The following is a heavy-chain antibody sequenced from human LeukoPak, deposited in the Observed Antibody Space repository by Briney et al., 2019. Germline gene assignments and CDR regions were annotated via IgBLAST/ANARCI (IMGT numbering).Heavy chain of an antibody. Sequence: INHSGSTNYNPSLKSRVTISVDTSKNQFSLKLSSVTAADTAVYYCAGAGYSSSWYNRVFDYWGQGTLVTVSS. V-gene: IGHV4-34*01. J-gene: IGHJ4*02. CDR2: INHSGST. CDR3: AGAGYSSSWYNRVFDY. D-gene: IGHD6-13*01.